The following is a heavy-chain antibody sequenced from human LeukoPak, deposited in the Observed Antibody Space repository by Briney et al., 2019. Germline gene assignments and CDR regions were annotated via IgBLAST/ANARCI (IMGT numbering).Heavy chain of an antibody. D-gene: IGHD6-19*01. CDR3: AKDNRRHYTSGPNPDSLH. CDR2: ISWNSGSI. Sequence: GRSLRLSCAGSGFIFNNYAMHWVRKPPGKGLEWVSGISWNSGSIDYADSVKGRFTISRDNTKNSLYLQMNNLRVEDTAFYYCAKDNRRHYTSGPNPDSLHWGQGALVTVSS. CDR1: GFIFNNYA. J-gene: IGHJ4*02. V-gene: IGHV3-9*01.